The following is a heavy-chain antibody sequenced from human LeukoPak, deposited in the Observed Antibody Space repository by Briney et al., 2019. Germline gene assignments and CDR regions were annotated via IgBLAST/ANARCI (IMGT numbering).Heavy chain of an antibody. J-gene: IGHJ4*02. CDR1: ALPFDIIA. V-gene: IGHV3-30*04. CDR2: MPYDGSNK. CDR3: ARDQVQHCSSGSCYVIDT. Sequence: GGSLRPSCAASALPFDIIAMHWDRHAPGKGLEWEAAMPYDGSNKGYADYVKDRFTSSSNNSQNTVHLQMSSLRVADTGVYYCARDQVQHCSSGSCYVIDTWGPGTLVAVSS. D-gene: IGHD2-15*01.